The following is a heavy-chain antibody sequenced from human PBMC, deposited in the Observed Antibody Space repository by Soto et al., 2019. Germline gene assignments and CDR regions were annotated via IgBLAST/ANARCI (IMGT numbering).Heavy chain of an antibody. J-gene: IGHJ6*02. CDR2: ISGRSDST. Sequence: EVQLLESGGGLVQPGGSLRLSCAASGFTFSSSAMAWVRQAPGKGLEWVSTISGRSDSTYYADSVKGRFTISSDNTKNTLYLQMNSLRAEDTAVYYCADTTRGSNDGKDYYYGVDVWGQGTTVTVSS. CDR3: ADTTRGSNDGKDYYYGVDV. CDR1: GFTFSSSA. V-gene: IGHV3-23*01. D-gene: IGHD1-1*01.